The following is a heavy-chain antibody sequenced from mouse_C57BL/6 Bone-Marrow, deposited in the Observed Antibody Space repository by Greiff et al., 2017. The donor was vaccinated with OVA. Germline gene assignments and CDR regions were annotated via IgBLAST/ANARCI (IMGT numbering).Heavy chain of an antibody. CDR3: TKSPHYYGSSWFAY. D-gene: IGHD1-1*01. CDR2: IRLKSDNYAT. Sequence: DVKLQESGGGLVQPGGSMKLSCVASGFTFSNYWMNWVRQSPEKGLEWVAQIRLKSDNYATHYAESVKGRFTISRDDSKSSVYLQMNNLRAEDTGIYYCTKSPHYYGSSWFAYWGQGTLVTVSA. CDR1: GFTFSNYW. V-gene: IGHV6-3*01. J-gene: IGHJ3*01.